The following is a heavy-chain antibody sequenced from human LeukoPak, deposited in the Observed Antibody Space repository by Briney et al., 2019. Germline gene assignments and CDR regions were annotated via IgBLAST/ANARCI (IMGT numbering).Heavy chain of an antibody. D-gene: IGHD1-26*01. CDR2: IRGSGGST. V-gene: IGHV3-23*01. J-gene: IGHJ4*02. CDR3: ARDGSPPYFDY. Sequence: PGGSLRLSCAASGFTFSSYAMSWVRQAPGQGLEWVSAIRGSGGSTYYADSVKGRFTISRDNAKNSLYLQMNSLRAEDTAVYYCARDGSPPYFDYWGQGTLVTVSS. CDR1: GFTFSSYA.